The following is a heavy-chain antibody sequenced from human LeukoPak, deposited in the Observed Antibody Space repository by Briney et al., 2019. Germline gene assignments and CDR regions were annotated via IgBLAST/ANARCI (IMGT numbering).Heavy chain of an antibody. D-gene: IGHD6-6*01. CDR1: GGSISPYY. V-gene: IGHV4-59*08. CDR3: ARSKYSSSSPFDY. CDR2: IYYSGTT. Sequence: SETLSLTCSVSGGSISPYYWSWIRQPPGKGLEWIGYIYYSGTTNYNPSLQSRVTISLDTSKNQFSLRLTSVTAADTAVYYCARSKYSSSSPFDYWGPGTLVTVSS. J-gene: IGHJ4*02.